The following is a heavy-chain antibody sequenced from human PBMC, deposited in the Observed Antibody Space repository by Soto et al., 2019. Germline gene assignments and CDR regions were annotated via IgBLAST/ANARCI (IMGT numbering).Heavy chain of an antibody. V-gene: IGHV4-30-4*01. CDR2: ISHSGIT. CDR3: ARVRATKDSDYFDY. CDR1: GDPTISDNFY. Sequence: SETLSLTCTVSGDPTISDNFYWSWTRQPPGKGLEWIGYISHSGITYYTSSLRSRVTLSVDTPNNQFSLRLNSATAADTALYFCARVRATKDSDYFDYWGQGVLVTVSS. D-gene: IGHD2-15*01. J-gene: IGHJ4*02.